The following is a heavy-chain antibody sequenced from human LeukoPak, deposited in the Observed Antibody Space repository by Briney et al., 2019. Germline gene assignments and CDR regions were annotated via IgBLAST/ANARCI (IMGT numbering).Heavy chain of an antibody. J-gene: IGHJ5*02. V-gene: IGHV4-34*01. CDR3: ARESGYLSVP. D-gene: IGHD5-12*01. CDR2: INHSGST. CDR1: GGSISSYY. Sequence: PSETLSLTCTVSGGSISSYYWSWIRQSPGKGLEWIGEINHSGSTNYNPSLKSRVTISLDTSKNQFSLKLSSVTAADTAVYYCARESGYLSVPWGQGTLVTVSS.